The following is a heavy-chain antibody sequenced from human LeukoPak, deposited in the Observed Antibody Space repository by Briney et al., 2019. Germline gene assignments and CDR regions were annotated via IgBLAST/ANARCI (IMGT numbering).Heavy chain of an antibody. Sequence: GESLQISCKGSGYSFTSYWIGWVRQMPGKGLEWMGIIYPGDSDTRYSPSFQGQVTISADKSISTAYLQWSSLKASDTAMYYCARLGRGEYSSSKRYGMDVWGQGTTVTVSS. D-gene: IGHD6-13*01. CDR1: GYSFTSYW. V-gene: IGHV5-51*01. CDR3: ARLGRGEYSSSKRYGMDV. CDR2: IYPGDSDT. J-gene: IGHJ6*02.